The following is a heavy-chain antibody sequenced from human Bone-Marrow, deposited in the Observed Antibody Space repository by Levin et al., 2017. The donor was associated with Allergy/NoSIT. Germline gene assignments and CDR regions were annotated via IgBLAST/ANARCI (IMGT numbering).Heavy chain of an antibody. CDR2: FSGTSPNT. J-gene: IGHJ4*02. D-gene: IGHD5-12*01. CDR3: AKRVFSGHYYFDY. CDR1: GFTFSSYA. V-gene: IGHV3-23*01. Sequence: GGSLRLSCEASGFTFSSYAMSWVRQAPGKGLEWVSTFSGTSPNTYYADSVKGRFTISRDNSKNTLCLQMNSLRAEDTAIYYCAKRVFSGHYYFDYWGQGTVVTVSS.